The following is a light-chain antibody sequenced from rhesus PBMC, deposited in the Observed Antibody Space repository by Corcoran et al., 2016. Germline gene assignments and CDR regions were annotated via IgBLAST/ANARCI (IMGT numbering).Light chain of an antibody. Sequence: DIVMTQTPVPLPVTPGEPASISCRSSQSLLECDGFTTLHWYLQKPGQSSQLLIYLVSNRAFGVPDRVMVRGSDIGFTLKISSVKGEDVGVYYCMQTLQTPLTFGGGTKVEIK. CDR2: LVS. J-gene: IGKJ4*01. CDR3: MQTLQTPLT. CDR1: QSLLECDGFTT. V-gene: IGKV2-78*01.